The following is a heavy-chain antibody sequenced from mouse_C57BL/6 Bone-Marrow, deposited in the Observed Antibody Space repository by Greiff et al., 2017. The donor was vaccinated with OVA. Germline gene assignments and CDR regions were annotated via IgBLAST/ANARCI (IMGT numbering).Heavy chain of an antibody. J-gene: IGHJ3*01. Sequence: EVMLMESGGGLVQSGRSLRLSCATSGFTFSDFYMEWVRQAPGKGLEWIAASRNKANDYTTEYSASVKGRFIVSRDSSQSILYLQMNALRAEDTSIYYCARDAGPHYDGSSPAWFAYWGQGTLVTVSA. CDR1: GFTFSDFY. CDR3: ARDAGPHYDGSSPAWFAY. CDR2: SRNKANDYTT. V-gene: IGHV7-1*01. D-gene: IGHD1-1*01.